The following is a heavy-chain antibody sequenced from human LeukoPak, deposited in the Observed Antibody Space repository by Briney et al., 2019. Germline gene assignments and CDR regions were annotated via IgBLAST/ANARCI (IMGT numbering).Heavy chain of an antibody. V-gene: IGHV1-8*03. J-gene: IGHJ5*02. CDR1: GGTFTSYD. CDR2: MNPNSGNT. D-gene: IGHD1-14*01. CDR3: ARALRRDRISYWFDP. Sequence: GSSVKVSCKTSGGTFTSYDINWVRQATGQGLEWMGWMNPNSGNTGYAQKFQGRVTITRNTSISTAYMELSSLRSEDTAVYYCARALRRDRISYWFDPWGQGTLVTVSS.